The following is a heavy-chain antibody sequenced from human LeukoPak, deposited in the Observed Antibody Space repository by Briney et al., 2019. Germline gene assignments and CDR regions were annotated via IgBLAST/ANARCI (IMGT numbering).Heavy chain of an antibody. Sequence: GGSLRLSCVASGFTFSIYTMSWVRQAPGKGLEWVSSITSSSSSIYSADSVKGRLTISRDNAKNSLYLEMSSLRDEDTAVYYCARDLAWGAYWGQGTLVTVSS. CDR1: GFTFSIYT. J-gene: IGHJ4*02. CDR2: ITSSSSSI. D-gene: IGHD4/OR15-4a*01. V-gene: IGHV3-21*01. CDR3: ARDLAWGAY.